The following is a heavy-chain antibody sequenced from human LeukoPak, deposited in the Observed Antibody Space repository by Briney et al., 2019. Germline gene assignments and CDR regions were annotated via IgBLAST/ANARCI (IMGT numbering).Heavy chain of an antibody. CDR3: AGALLKGAVYYYYYMDV. CDR1: GFTFSDYY. J-gene: IGHJ6*03. CDR2: ISSSGSTI. V-gene: IGHV3-11*01. Sequence: GGSLRLSCAASGFTFSDYYMSWIRQAPGKGLDWVSYISSSGSTIYYADSVKGRFTISRDNSKNTLYLQMNSLRAEDTAVYYCAGALLKGAVYYYYYMDVWGKGTTVTVSS.